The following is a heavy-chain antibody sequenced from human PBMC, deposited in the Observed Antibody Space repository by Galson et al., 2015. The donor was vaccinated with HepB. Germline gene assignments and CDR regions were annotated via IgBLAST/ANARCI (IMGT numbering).Heavy chain of an antibody. CDR1: GYTFTGYY. CDR2: INPNSGGT. V-gene: IGHV1-2*02. Sequence: SVKVSCKASGYTFTGYYMHWVRQAPGQGLEWMGWINPNSGGTNYAQKFQGRVTMTRDTSISTAYMELSRLRSDDTAVYYCARDIVGATGFFDGNWFDPWGQGPLVTVSS. J-gene: IGHJ5*02. D-gene: IGHD1-26*01. CDR3: ARDIVGATGFFDGNWFDP.